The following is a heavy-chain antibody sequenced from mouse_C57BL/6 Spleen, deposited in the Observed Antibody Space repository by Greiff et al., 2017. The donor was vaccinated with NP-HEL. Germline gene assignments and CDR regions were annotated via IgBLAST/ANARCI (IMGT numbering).Heavy chain of an antibody. CDR2: ILPGGGST. V-gene: IGHV1-9*01. Sequence: ESGAELMKPGASVRLSCKATGYPFTGYWMEWVKQRPGNGLEWIGEILPGGGSTNYNEKFKGKATFTADTSSNTAYMQLSSLTTEDSAIYYCARLGGSGYWYFDVWGTGTTVTVSS. J-gene: IGHJ1*03. CDR3: ARLGGSGYWYFDV. D-gene: IGHD3-2*02. CDR1: GYPFTGYW.